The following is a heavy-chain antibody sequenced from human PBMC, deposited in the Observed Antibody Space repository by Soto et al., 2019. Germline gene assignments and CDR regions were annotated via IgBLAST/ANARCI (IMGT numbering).Heavy chain of an antibody. V-gene: IGHV1-2*02. CDR2: INPNSGGT. D-gene: IGHD3-22*01. J-gene: IGHJ5*02. Sequence: ASVKVSCKASGYTFTGYYMHWVRQAPGQGLEWMGWINPNSGGTNYAQKFQGRVTMTRDTSISTAYMELSRLRSDDTAVYYCAREMHDSSGYYMTNWFDPWGQGTLVTVS. CDR1: GYTFTGYY. CDR3: AREMHDSSGYYMTNWFDP.